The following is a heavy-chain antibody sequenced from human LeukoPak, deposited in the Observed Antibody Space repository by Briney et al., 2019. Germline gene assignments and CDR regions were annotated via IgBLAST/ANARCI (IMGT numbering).Heavy chain of an antibody. CDR2: ITSGSSYI. Sequence: GGSLRLSCAASGFTFSSYNMNWVRQAPGKGLEWVSSITSGSSYIYYADSVKGRFTISRDNAKDSLYLQMNSLRAEDTAVYYCARDHGHGSSWYYEYFQHWGQGTLVTVSS. V-gene: IGHV3-21*01. J-gene: IGHJ1*01. CDR3: ARDHGHGSSWYYEYFQH. D-gene: IGHD6-13*01. CDR1: GFTFSSYN.